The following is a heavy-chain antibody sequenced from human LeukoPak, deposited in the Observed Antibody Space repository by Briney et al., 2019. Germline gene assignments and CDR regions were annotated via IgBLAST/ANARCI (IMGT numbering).Heavy chain of an antibody. J-gene: IGHJ2*01. V-gene: IGHV4-59*08. Sequence: SETLSLTCTVSGGSISSYYWSWIRQPPGKGLEWIGYIYYSGSTNYNPSLKSRVTISVDTSKNQFSLKLSSVTAADTAVYYCARRVEMATADDWYFDLWGRGTLVTVSS. CDR3: ARRVEMATADDWYFDL. CDR1: GGSISSYY. D-gene: IGHD5-24*01. CDR2: IYYSGST.